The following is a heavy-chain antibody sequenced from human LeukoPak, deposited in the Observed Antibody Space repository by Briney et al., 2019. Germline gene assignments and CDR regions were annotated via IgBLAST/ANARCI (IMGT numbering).Heavy chain of an antibody. V-gene: IGHV3-23*01. CDR2: ISGSGGST. CDR3: VKDRSDNSSWYLGDY. Sequence: GGSLRLSCAASGFTFSSYAMSWVRQAPGKGLEWVSAISGSGGSTYYADSVKGRFTISRDNSKNTLYLQMNSLRAEDTAIYYCVKDRSDNSSWYLGDYWGQGTLVAVSS. J-gene: IGHJ4*02. D-gene: IGHD6-13*01. CDR1: GFTFSSYA.